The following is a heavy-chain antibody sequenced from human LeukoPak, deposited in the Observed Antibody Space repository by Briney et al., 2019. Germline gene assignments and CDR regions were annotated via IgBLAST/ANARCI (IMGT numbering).Heavy chain of an antibody. CDR1: GDSISSSNYY. J-gene: IGHJ3*02. V-gene: IGHV4-39*01. CDR3: AGTLNILRFFSFDI. D-gene: IGHD3-3*01. Sequence: SETLSLTCSVSGDSISSSNYYWGWIRQPPGKGLEWIGNIYYSGNTYYNPSLKSRVTISVDTSKNQFSLKLSSVTAADTAVYYCAGTLNILRFFSFDIWGQGTMVTVSS. CDR2: IYYSGNT.